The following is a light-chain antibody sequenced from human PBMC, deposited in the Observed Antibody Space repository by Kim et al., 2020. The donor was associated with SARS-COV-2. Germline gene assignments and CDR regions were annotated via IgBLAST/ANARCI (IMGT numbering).Light chain of an antibody. J-gene: IGKJ4*01. CDR1: HSVAGK. CDR2: GAS. Sequence: SPGERATLSCGASHSVAGKLAWYQQKPGQAPRLLIYGASVRATGIPARFSGSGSGTEFTLTISSLQSEDFAVYYCQEYNSWPALSFGGGTKVDIK. CDR3: QEYNSWPALS. V-gene: IGKV3D-15*01.